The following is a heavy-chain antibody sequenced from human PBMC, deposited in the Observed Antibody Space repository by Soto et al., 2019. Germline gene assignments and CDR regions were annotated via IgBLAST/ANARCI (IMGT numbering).Heavy chain of an antibody. D-gene: IGHD5-12*01. CDR2: INSDGSST. J-gene: IGHJ6*02. CDR3: AREGYIYYYYGMDV. CDR1: GFTFSSYW. V-gene: IGHV3-74*01. Sequence: PGGSLRLSCAASGFTFSSYWMHWVRQAPGKGLVWVSRINSDGSSTSYADSVKGRFTISRDNAKNTLYLQMNSLRAEDTAVYYCAREGYIYYYYGMDVWGQGTTVTVSS.